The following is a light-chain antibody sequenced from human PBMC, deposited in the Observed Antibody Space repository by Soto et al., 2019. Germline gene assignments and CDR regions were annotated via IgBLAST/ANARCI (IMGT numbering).Light chain of an antibody. CDR2: ASS. V-gene: IGLV2-14*01. CDR3: SSYTSSSTLDV. CDR1: SSDVGGYNY. J-gene: IGLJ1*01. Sequence: QSVLTQPASVSGSPGQSITISCTGTSSDVGGYNYVSWYQHHAGKAPRLMIYASSNRPSGVSNRFSGSKSGNTASLTISGLQAEDEADYYCSSYTSSSTLDVFGTGTKVTVL.